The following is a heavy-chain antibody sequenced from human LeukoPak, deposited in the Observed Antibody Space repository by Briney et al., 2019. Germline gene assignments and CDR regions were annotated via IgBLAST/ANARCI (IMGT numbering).Heavy chain of an antibody. Sequence: GGSLRLSCAASGFTFSSYAMHWVRQAPGKGLEWVAVISYDGNNKYYADSVKGRFTISRDNSKNTLYLQMNSLRAEDTAVYYCARDLGDYGSGTPIQYYFDYWGQGTLVTVSS. D-gene: IGHD3-10*01. J-gene: IGHJ4*02. CDR2: ISYDGNNK. V-gene: IGHV3-30-3*01. CDR1: GFTFSSYA. CDR3: ARDLGDYGSGTPIQYYFDY.